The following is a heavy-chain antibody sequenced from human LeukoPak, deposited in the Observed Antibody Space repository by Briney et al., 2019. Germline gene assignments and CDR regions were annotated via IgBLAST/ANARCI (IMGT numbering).Heavy chain of an antibody. J-gene: IGHJ4*02. CDR3: ARGGLVGYCSGGTCYVADY. CDR1: GGTFSSYA. CDR2: IIPVFGTA. Sequence: ASVKVSCKASGGTFSSYAISWVRQAPGQGLEWMGGIIPVFGTANYAQKFQGRVTITADESTGTAYMDLSSLRSEDTAVYYCARGGLVGYCSGGTCYVADYWGQGTLVTVSS. D-gene: IGHD2-15*01. V-gene: IGHV1-69*01.